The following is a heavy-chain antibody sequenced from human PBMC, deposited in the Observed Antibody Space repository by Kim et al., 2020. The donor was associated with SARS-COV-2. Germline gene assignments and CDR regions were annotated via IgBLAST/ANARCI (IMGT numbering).Heavy chain of an antibody. CDR1: GGSISSYY. D-gene: IGHD3-3*01. J-gene: IGHJ6*03. Sequence: SETLSLTCTFSGGSISSYYWSWIRQPPGKGLEWIGYIYYSGSTNYNPSLKSRVTISVDTSKNQFSLKLSSVTAADTAVYYCARATAVWSGYYRRDIGNYMDVWGKGTTVTVSS. CDR3: ARATAVWSGYYRRDIGNYMDV. CDR2: IYYSGST. V-gene: IGHV4-59*01.